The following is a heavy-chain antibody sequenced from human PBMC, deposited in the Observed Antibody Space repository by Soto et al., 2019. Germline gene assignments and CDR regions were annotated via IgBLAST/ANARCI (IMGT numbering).Heavy chain of an antibody. J-gene: IGHJ5*02. CDR2: IYYSGST. CDR1: GGSISSSSYY. Sequence: QLQLQESGPGLVKPSETLSLTCTVSGGSISSSSYYWGWIRQPPGKGLERIGSIYYSGSTYCNLSLKSRVTIAVDTSKNQFSLKLSSVTAADTAVYYCARYLGFQGWFDPWGQGTLVTVSS. V-gene: IGHV4-39*01. D-gene: IGHD2-15*01. CDR3: ARYLGFQGWFDP.